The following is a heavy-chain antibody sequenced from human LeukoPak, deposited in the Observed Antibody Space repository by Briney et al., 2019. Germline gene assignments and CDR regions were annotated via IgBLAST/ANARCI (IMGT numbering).Heavy chain of an antibody. CDR1: GGSFSGYY. D-gene: IGHD1-26*01. V-gene: IGHV4-34*01. J-gene: IGHJ4*02. CDR3: AKSGGYGLIDY. CDR2: INHSGGT. Sequence: PSETLSLTCAVYGGSFSGYYWSWIRQPPGKGLEWIGEINHSGGTNYNPSLKSRVTISVDTSKNQFSLKLSSVTAADTAVYYCAKSGGYGLIDYWGQGTLVTVSS.